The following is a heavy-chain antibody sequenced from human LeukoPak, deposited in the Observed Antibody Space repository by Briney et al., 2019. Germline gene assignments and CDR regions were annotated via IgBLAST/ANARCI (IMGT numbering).Heavy chain of an antibody. CDR3: AREPSPGYYYDSSGYSAY. Sequence: ASVKVSCKASGYTFTSYDINWMRQATGQGLEWMGWMNPNSGNTGYAQKFQGRVTMTRNTSISTAYMELSSLRSEDTAVYYCAREPSPGYYYDSSGYSAYWGQGTLVTVSS. CDR2: MNPNSGNT. D-gene: IGHD3-22*01. CDR1: GYTFTSYD. V-gene: IGHV1-8*01. J-gene: IGHJ4*02.